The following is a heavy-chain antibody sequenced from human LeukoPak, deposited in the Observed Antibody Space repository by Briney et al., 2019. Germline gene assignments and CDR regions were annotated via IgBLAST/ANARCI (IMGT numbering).Heavy chain of an antibody. CDR1: GSTFSSYW. D-gene: IGHD2-2*01. V-gene: IGHV3-74*01. Sequence: GGSLRLSCAASGSTFSSYWMHWVRQAPGKGLVWVSRINSDGSSTTYADSVKGRFTISRDNVKNTLYLQMNSLRAEDTAVYYCARVVVPAAPGPYDYWGQGTLVTVSS. J-gene: IGHJ4*02. CDR3: ARVVVPAAPGPYDY. CDR2: INSDGSST.